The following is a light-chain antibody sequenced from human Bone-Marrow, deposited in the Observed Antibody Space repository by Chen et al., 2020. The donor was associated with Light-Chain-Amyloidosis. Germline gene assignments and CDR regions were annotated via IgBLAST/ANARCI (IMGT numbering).Light chain of an antibody. V-gene: IGLV3-21*02. J-gene: IGLJ3*02. CDR2: DDS. CDR1: NIGSTS. Sequence: SYVLTQPSSVSVAPGRTATIAWGGNNIGSTSVHWYQQTPGQAPLLVVYDDSDRPSGIPARLSGSNSGNTATLAISRVEAGDEADYYCQVWDRSSDRPVFGGGTKLTVL. CDR3: QVWDRSSDRPV.